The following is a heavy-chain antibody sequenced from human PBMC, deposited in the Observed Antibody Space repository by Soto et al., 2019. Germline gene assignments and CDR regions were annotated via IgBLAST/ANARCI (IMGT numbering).Heavy chain of an antibody. CDR3: ARRYRTGYPSGDHAFAI. CDR2: VFPGDSDT. CDR1: GYSFSTYW. J-gene: IGHJ3*02. V-gene: IGHV5-51*01. Sequence: GESLKISCKGSGYSFSTYWIGWVRQMAVKGLEWMGIVFPGDSDTIYSPSFQGQVTISADRSINTDYLQSSSLKASATAMYYCARRYRTGYPSGDHAFAIWAPGTMVTVSS. D-gene: IGHD3-16*02.